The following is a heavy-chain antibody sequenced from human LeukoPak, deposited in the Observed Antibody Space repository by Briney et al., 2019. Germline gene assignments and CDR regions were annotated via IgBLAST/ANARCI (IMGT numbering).Heavy chain of an antibody. Sequence: GGSLRLSCAASGFTFSSYWMSWVRQAPGKGLEWMANINQDGSQKYYVDSVKGRFTISRDNAKNSLYLRMDSLRVEDMAIYYCARLASDRSIFPYWGQGTLVTASS. CDR3: ARLASDRSIFPY. CDR1: GFTFSSYW. J-gene: IGHJ4*02. V-gene: IGHV3-7*01. D-gene: IGHD2/OR15-2a*01. CDR2: INQDGSQK.